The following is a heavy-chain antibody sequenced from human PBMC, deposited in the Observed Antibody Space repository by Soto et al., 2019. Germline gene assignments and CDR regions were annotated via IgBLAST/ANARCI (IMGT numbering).Heavy chain of an antibody. J-gene: IGHJ3*02. D-gene: IGHD2-2*01. CDR3: AMTRRVGVPAAIRMEAFEI. CDR2: IYYSGST. Sequence: SETLSLTCTVSGGSISSSSYYWGWIRQPPGKGLEWIGSIYYSGSTYYHPSLKSRVTISVDTSKNQFSLKLSSVTAPDTAVYYCAMTRRVGVPAAIRMEAFEIWGQGTMVSLSS. CDR1: GGSISSSSYY. V-gene: IGHV4-39*01.